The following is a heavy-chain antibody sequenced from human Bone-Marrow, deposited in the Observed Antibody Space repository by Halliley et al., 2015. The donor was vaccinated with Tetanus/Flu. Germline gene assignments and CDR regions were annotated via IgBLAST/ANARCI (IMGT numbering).Heavy chain of an antibody. J-gene: IGHJ6*02. CDR1: GGSLSSDTSY. CDR3: ARDTTSGFYYYGLDV. D-gene: IGHD2-2*01. Sequence: TLSLTCTVSGGSLSSDTSYWSWIRQPPGKGLEWIGFIYYSGNTNYNPSLKSRVTISVDTSKNQFSLKLNSVTAADTAVYYCARDTTSGFYYYGLDVWGQGTTVTVSS. CDR2: IYYSGNT. V-gene: IGHV4-61*01.